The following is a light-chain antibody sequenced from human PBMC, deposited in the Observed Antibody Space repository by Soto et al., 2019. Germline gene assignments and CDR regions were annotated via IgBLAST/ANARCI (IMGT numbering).Light chain of an antibody. CDR3: QQYNNWPPMYT. V-gene: IGKV3-15*01. CDR2: DAS. J-gene: IGKJ2*01. CDR1: QSVSNK. Sequence: EIVMPQSPATLSVSPGEGATLSCRASQSVSNKLAWYQPKVGQAPRLLIYDASSRATAIPARLTGSGSGTEFALTVSSLQSEDFAVYYCQQYNNWPPMYTFGQGTKLEIK.